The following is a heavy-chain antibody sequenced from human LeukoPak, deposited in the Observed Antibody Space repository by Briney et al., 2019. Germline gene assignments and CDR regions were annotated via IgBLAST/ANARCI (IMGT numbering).Heavy chain of an antibody. V-gene: IGHV3-30*02. CDR2: IRYDGSNK. D-gene: IGHD6-13*01. CDR3: AKDGRDSSSNYYYYYMDV. J-gene: IGHJ6*03. Sequence: PGGSLRLSCAASGLTFSSYGMHWVRQAPGKGLEWVAFIRYDGSNKYYADSVKGRFTISRDNSKNTLYLQMNSLRAEDTAVYYCAKDGRDSSSNYYYYYMDVWGKGTTVTVSS. CDR1: GLTFSSYG.